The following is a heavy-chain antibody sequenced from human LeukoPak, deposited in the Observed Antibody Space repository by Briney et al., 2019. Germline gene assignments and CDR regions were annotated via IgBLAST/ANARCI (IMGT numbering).Heavy chain of an antibody. V-gene: IGHV3-23*01. CDR3: AKDLRSYYYMDV. CDR2: ISGSGGST. Sequence: GGSLRLSCAASGFTFSSYAMSWVRQAPGKGLEWVSAISGSGGSTYYAASVKGRFPISRDNSKNTLYLQMNSLRAEDTAVYYCAKDLRSYYYMDVWGKGTTVTVSS. CDR1: GFTFSSYA. J-gene: IGHJ6*03. D-gene: IGHD5/OR15-5a*01.